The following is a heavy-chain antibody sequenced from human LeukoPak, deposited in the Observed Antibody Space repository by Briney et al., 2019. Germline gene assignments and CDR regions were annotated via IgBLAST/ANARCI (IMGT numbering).Heavy chain of an antibody. CDR3: ARGSHIGSSWYYFDY. D-gene: IGHD6-13*01. CDR1: GFTFSSYA. V-gene: IGHV3-64*01. Sequence: PGGSLRLSCAASGFTFSSYAMHWVRQAPGKGLEYVSAISSNGGSTYYANPVKGRFTISRDNSKNTLYLQMGSLRAEDMAVYYCARGSHIGSSWYYFDYWGQGTLVTVSS. CDR2: ISSNGGST. J-gene: IGHJ4*02.